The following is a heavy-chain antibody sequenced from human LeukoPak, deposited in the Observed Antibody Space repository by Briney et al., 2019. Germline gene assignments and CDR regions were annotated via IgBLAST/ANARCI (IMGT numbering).Heavy chain of an antibody. CDR2: INHSGST. V-gene: IGHV4-34*01. D-gene: IGHD2-21*02. CDR3: ARSTDYYGMDV. J-gene: IGHJ6*02. Sequence: PSETLSLTCAVYGGSSSGYYWSWIRQPPGKGLEWIGEINHSGSTNYNPSLKSRVTISVDTSKNQFSLKLSSVTAADTAVYYCARSTDYYGMDVWGQGTTVTVSS. CDR1: GGSSSGYY.